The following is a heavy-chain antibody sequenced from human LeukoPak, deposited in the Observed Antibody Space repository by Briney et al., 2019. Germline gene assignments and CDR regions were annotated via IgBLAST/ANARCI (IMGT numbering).Heavy chain of an antibody. D-gene: IGHD3-3*01. CDR2: ISYDGSNK. CDR3: ARGPRSGYYRYYYYYYMDV. J-gene: IGHJ6*03. CDR1: GFTFSSYA. V-gene: IGHV3-30*04. Sequence: GGSLRLSCAASGFTFSSYAMHWVRQAPGKGLEWVAVISYDGSNKYYADSVKGRFTISRDNSKNTLYLQMNSLRAEDTAVYYCARGPRSGYYRYYYYYYMDVWGKGTTVTVSS.